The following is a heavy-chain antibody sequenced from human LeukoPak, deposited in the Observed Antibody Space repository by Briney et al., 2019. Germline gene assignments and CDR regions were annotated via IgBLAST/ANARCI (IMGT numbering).Heavy chain of an antibody. CDR1: GFTFSSYA. Sequence: GGSLRLSCAASGFTFSSYAMHWVRQAPGKGLEWVAVISYDGSNKYYADSVKGRFTISRDNSKNTLYLQMNSLRAEDTAVYYCARDGNLLRYTPPYYYYYMDVWGKGTTVTVSS. CDR3: ARDGNLLRYTPPYYYYYMDV. D-gene: IGHD3-9*01. CDR2: ISYDGSNK. J-gene: IGHJ6*03. V-gene: IGHV3-30-3*01.